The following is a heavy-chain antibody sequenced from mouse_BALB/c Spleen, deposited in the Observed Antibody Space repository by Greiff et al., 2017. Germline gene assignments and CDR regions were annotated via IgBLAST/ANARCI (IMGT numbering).Heavy chain of an antibody. D-gene: IGHD2-1*01. J-gene: IGHJ4*01. V-gene: IGHV1-4*02. Sequence: QVQLQQSAAELARPGASVKMSCKASGYTFTSYTMHWVKQRPGQGLEWIGYINPSSGYTEYNQKFKDKTTLTADKSSSTAYMQLSSLTSEDSAVYYCARRDYGNLYYAMDYWGQGTSVTVAS. CDR1: GYTFTSYT. CDR2: INPSSGYT. CDR3: ARRDYGNLYYAMDY.